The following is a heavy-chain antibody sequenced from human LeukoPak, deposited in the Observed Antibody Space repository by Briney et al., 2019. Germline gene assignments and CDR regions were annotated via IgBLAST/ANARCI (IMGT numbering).Heavy chain of an antibody. CDR1: GFTFSSYS. V-gene: IGHV3-21*01. D-gene: IGHD6-25*01. CDR2: ISSSSSYI. Sequence: GGSLRLSCAASGFTFSSYSMNWVRQAPGKGLEWVSSISSSSSYIYYADSVKGRFTISRDNAKNSLYLQVNSLRAEDTAVYYCARGGRGRLYYYGRDVWGQGTTVTVSS. CDR3: ARGGRGRLYYYGRDV. J-gene: IGHJ6*02.